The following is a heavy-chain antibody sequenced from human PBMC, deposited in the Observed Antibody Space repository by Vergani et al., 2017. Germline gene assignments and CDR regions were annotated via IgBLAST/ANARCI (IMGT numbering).Heavy chain of an antibody. Sequence: EVQLVESGGGLVKPGGSLRLSCGASGFTFSSCAMTSVRLAPGKGLQWVSAISGSGGNTFYTDSVKGRFTISRDNSKNMLYLQMNSLRAEDTAVYYCARLSYYTTPYLQGGYDCWGQGTLVSVSS. J-gene: IGHJ4*02. D-gene: IGHD3-3*01. V-gene: IGHV3-23*04. CDR3: ARLSYYTTPYLQGGYDC. CDR1: GFTFSSCA. CDR2: ISGSGGNT.